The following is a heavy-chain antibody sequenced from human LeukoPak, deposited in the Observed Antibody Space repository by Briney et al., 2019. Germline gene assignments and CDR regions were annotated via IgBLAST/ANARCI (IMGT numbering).Heavy chain of an antibody. J-gene: IGHJ5*02. CDR2: ISGSGGST. V-gene: IGHV3-23*01. D-gene: IGHD6-19*01. Sequence: GGSLRLSCAASGFTFSSYAMSWVRQAPGKGLEWVSAISGSGGSTYYADSVKGRFTISRDNSKNTLYLQMNSLRAEDTAVYYCAKDCYGSGWHLYNWFDPWGQGTLVTVSS. CDR3: AKDCYGSGWHLYNWFDP. CDR1: GFTFSSYA.